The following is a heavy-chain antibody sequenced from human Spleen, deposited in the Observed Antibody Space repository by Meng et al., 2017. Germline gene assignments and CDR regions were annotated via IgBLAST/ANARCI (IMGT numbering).Heavy chain of an antibody. CDR3: ARSAYCNGDCYSGYWYFDL. CDR2: INHSGST. Sequence: VRVQQGGAGLLRPSETLPLTCVVSGGSFSDYYWSWLRQPPGKGLEWIGEINHSGSTNYNPSLESRATISVDTSQNQFSLKLSSVTAADTAVHYCARSAYCNGDCYSGYWYFDLWGRGTLVTVSS. V-gene: IGHV4-34*01. CDR1: GGSFSDYY. D-gene: IGHD2-21*02. J-gene: IGHJ2*01.